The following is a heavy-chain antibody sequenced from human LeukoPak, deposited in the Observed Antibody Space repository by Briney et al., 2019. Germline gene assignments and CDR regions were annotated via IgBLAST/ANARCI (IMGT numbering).Heavy chain of an antibody. CDR3: ARDKYGAYFDS. D-gene: IGHD4-17*01. J-gene: IGHJ4*02. CDR1: GFTFSSYG. V-gene: IGHV3-33*01. CDR2: IWSDGSNK. Sequence: TGRSLRLSCAASGFTFSSYGMHWVRQTPGKGLEWVAIIWSDGSNKYYADSVKGRFTISRDNSKNTLYLQMNSLRAEDTAVYYCARDKYGAYFDSWGQGTLVTVSS.